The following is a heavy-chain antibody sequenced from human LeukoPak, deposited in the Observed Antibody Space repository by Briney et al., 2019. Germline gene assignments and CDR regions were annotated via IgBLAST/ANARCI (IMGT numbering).Heavy chain of an antibody. CDR1: GYTFTSYG. V-gene: IGHV1-2*02. CDR2: INPNSGGT. D-gene: IGHD1-1*01. J-gene: IGHJ6*03. Sequence: ASVKVSCKASGYTFTSYGISWVRQAPGQGLEWMGWINPNSGGTNYAQKFQGRVTMTRDTSISTAYMELSRLRSEDTAVYYCARAGGRQLERRSYYYYYYMDVWGKGTTVTISS. CDR3: ARAGGRQLERRSYYYYYYMDV.